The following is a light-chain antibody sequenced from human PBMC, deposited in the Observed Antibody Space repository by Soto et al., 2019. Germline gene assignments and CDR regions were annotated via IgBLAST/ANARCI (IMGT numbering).Light chain of an antibody. Sequence: QSVLTQPASVSGSPGQSITISCTGTSSDVGGYNYVSWYQQLPGKAPKLIIYDVSHRPSGVSNRFSGSKSGNTASLTISGLQAENVAHHYVSSYTYRSTLVFGRGTKLTVL. CDR1: SSDVGGYNY. V-gene: IGLV2-14*01. J-gene: IGLJ2*01. CDR3: SSYTYRSTLV. CDR2: DVS.